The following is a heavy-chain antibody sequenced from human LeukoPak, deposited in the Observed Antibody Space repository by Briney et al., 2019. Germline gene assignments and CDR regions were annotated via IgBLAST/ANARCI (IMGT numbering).Heavy chain of an antibody. Sequence: GGSLRLSCAASGFTFSSYSMNWVRQAPGKGLEWVSYISSSSSTIYYADSVKGRFTISRDNAKNSLYLQMNSLRAEDTAVYCCAREIVVVPAATDYWGQGTLVTVSS. V-gene: IGHV3-48*01. CDR2: ISSSSSTI. CDR3: AREIVVVPAATDY. D-gene: IGHD2-2*01. CDR1: GFTFSSYS. J-gene: IGHJ4*02.